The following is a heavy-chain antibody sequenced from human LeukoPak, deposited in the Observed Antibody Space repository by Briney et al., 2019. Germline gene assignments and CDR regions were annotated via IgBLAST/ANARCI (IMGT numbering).Heavy chain of an antibody. CDR1: GFTFSSYS. J-gene: IGHJ4*02. CDR3: ARGSGSSGYSDY. CDR2: ISSSSYI. D-gene: IGHD3-22*01. V-gene: IGHV3-21*01. Sequence: GGSLRLSCAASGFTFSSYSMNWVRQAPGKGLEWVSSISSSSYIYYADSVKGRFTISKDNAKNSLYLQMNSLRAEDTAVYYCARGSGSSGYSDYWGQGTLVTVSS.